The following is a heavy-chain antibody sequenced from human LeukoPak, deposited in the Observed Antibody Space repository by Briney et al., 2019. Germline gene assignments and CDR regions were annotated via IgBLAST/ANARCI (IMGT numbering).Heavy chain of an antibody. Sequence: SETLSLTCTVSGGSISSYYWSWIRQPPGEGLEWFGYIYYSGSTNYNPSLKSRVTISVDTSKNQFSLKLSSVTAADTAVYYCARVYDILTDYYFDYWGQGTLVTVSS. CDR2: IYYSGST. V-gene: IGHV4-59*01. CDR1: GGSISSYY. CDR3: ARVYDILTDYYFDY. J-gene: IGHJ4*02. D-gene: IGHD3-9*01.